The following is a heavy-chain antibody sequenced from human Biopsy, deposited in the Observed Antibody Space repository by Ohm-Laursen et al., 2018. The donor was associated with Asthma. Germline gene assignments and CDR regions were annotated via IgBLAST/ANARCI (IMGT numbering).Heavy chain of an antibody. J-gene: IGHJ3*02. CDR2: INAGNGNT. D-gene: IGHD3-9*01. Sequence: ASVKVSCKVSGYTFTNYAIHWVRQAPGQRLEWMGWINAGNGNTKYSQKFQGRVTITRDTSASTAYIDLSSLRSEDTAVYYCARTYYDFLTGQVNDVFAIWGQGTMVTVSS. CDR3: ARTYYDFLTGQVNDVFAI. V-gene: IGHV1-3*01. CDR1: GYTFTNYA.